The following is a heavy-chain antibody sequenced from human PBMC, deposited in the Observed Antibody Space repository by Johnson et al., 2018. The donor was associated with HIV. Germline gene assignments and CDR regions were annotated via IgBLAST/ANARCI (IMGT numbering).Heavy chain of an antibody. CDR2: ISYDGTNT. Sequence: QMQLVESGGGVVQPGRSLRLSCAASDFTFTNNAIHWVRQAPGKGLEWVAVISYDGTNTYYADSVKGRFTISRDNSRNTLYLQMNSLRAEDTAVYYCAREATYYDYVWGSYAFDIWGQGTMVTVSS. J-gene: IGHJ3*02. D-gene: IGHD3-16*01. CDR3: AREATYYDYVWGSYAFDI. CDR1: DFTFTNNA. V-gene: IGHV3-30*14.